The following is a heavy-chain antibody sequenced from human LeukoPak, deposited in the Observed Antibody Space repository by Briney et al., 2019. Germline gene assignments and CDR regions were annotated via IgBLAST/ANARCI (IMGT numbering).Heavy chain of an antibody. CDR2: ISYDGSNK. CDR3: ARVQGRYSYGYGFDY. V-gene: IGHV3-30*04. J-gene: IGHJ4*02. CDR1: GFTFSNYA. D-gene: IGHD5-18*01. Sequence: GRSLRLSCAASGFTFSNYAIHWVRQAPGKGLEWVAVISYDGSNKYYADSVKGRFTISRDNSKNTLYLQMISQRAEDTAVYYCARVQGRYSYGYGFDYWCQGHLVTVSS.